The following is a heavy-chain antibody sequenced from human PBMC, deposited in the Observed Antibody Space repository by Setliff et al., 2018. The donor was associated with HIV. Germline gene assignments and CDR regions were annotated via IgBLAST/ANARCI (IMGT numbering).Heavy chain of an antibody. V-gene: IGHV4-4*08. Sequence: SETLSLTCTVSGGSISSYFWSWIRQPPGKGLEWIGYIYTNGSTNYNPSLKSRVTISVDTSKNQFSLKLNSVTAADTAVYYCASGREAVAGALHFDYWGQGALVTVSS. CDR1: GGSISSYF. J-gene: IGHJ4*02. CDR2: IYTNGST. CDR3: ASGREAVAGALHFDY. D-gene: IGHD6-19*01.